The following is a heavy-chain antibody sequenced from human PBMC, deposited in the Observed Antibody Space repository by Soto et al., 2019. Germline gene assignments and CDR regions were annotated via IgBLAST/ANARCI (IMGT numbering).Heavy chain of an antibody. CDR3: ARGRAXEEWLSTHYSYYYGMDV. D-gene: IGHD3-3*01. Sequence: PSETLSLTCTVSGGSISSYYWSWIRQPPGKGLEWIGYIYYSGSTNHNPSLQSRVTISVDTSKNQFSRRLSSVTAADTALYYCARGRAXEEWLSTHYSYYYGMDVWGQGTTVTVSS. CDR2: IYYSGST. CDR1: GGSISSYY. J-gene: IGHJ6*02. V-gene: IGHV4-59*01.